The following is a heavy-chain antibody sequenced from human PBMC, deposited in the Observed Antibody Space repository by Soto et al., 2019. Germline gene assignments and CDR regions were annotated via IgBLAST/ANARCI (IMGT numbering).Heavy chain of an antibody. CDR2: FPDGGSDP. D-gene: IGHD6-19*01. J-gene: IGHJ4*02. CDR1: DLALNSLA. Sequence: GGSLRLSWEASDLALNSLAMTWVRQAPGEGLEWVSSFPDGGSDPSYADSVKGRFTISRDNSRKTLYLQMNSLRADDTAIYYCSFGGGLLSSGWYKYYFDYWGQGALVTVSS. V-gene: IGHV3-23*01. CDR3: SFGGGLLSSGWYKYYFDY.